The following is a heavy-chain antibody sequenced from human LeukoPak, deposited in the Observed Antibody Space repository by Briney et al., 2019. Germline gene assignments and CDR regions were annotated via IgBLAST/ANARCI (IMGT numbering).Heavy chain of an antibody. J-gene: IGHJ4*02. CDR2: INTNTGNP. CDR1: GYTFTSYA. Sequence: ASVRVSCKASGYTFTSYAMNWVRQAPGQGLEWMGWINTNTGNPTYAQGFTGRFVFSLDTSVSTAYLQISSLKAEDTAVYYCARGDCSGGSCYSFYTGPQDYWGQGTLVTVSS. CDR3: ARGDCSGGSCYSFYTGPQDY. D-gene: IGHD2-15*01. V-gene: IGHV7-4-1*02.